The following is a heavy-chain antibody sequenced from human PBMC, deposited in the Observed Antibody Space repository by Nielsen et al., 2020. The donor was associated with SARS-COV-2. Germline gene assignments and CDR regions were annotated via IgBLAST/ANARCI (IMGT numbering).Heavy chain of an antibody. CDR1: GGSISSGDYY. D-gene: IGHD3-3*01. J-gene: IGHJ4*02. V-gene: IGHV4-30-4*01. CDR2: IYYSGST. Sequence: SETLSLTCTVSGGSISSGDYYWSWIRQHPGKGLEWIGYIYYSGSTNYNPSLKSRLTISVDTSRNQFSLNLRSMTAADTAVYYCARSAAYYDFWSGYSLDSWGQGTLVTVSS. CDR3: ARSAAYYDFWSGYSLDS.